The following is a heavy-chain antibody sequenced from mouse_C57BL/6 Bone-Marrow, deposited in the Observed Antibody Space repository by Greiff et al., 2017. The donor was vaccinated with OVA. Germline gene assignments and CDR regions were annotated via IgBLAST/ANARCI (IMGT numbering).Heavy chain of an antibody. CDR1: GYAFSSSW. J-gene: IGHJ4*01. V-gene: IGHV1-82*01. CDR3: ARKGLYYGNYNYAMDY. Sequence: QVQLQQSGPELVKPGASVKISCKASGYAFSSSWMNWVKQRPGKGLEWIGRIYPGDGDTNYNGKFKGKATLTADKSSSTAYMQLSSLTSEDSAVYFCARKGLYYGNYNYAMDYWGQGTSVTVSS. D-gene: IGHD2-1*01. CDR2: IYPGDGDT.